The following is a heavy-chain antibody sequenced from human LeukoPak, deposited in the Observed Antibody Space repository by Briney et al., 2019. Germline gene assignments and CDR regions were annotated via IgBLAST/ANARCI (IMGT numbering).Heavy chain of an antibody. D-gene: IGHD3-10*01. Sequence: PSQTLSLTCTVSGGSISSGSYYWSWIRQHPGKGLEWIGYIYYSGITYYNPSLKSRVTISVDTSKNQFSLKLTSVTAADTAVYYCARGWLGELFFYRGQGTLVTVSS. CDR2: IYYSGIT. J-gene: IGHJ4*02. CDR1: GGSISSGSYY. V-gene: IGHV4-31*03. CDR3: ARGWLGELFFY.